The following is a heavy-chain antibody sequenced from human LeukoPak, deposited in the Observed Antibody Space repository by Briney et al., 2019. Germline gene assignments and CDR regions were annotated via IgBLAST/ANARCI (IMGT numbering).Heavy chain of an antibody. CDR1: GYTLTSYV. CDR3: ARGGGYSYGGLDY. J-gene: IGHJ4*02. Sequence: ASVKVSCQHSGYTLTSYVINGVRQAAGQGLEWMGWMNPVSANTGYAQKFQGRVTITRNTSISTAYMELSSLRSEDTAVYYCARGGGYSYGGLDYWGQGPRVTVSA. D-gene: IGHD5-18*01. V-gene: IGHV1-8*03. CDR2: MNPVSANT.